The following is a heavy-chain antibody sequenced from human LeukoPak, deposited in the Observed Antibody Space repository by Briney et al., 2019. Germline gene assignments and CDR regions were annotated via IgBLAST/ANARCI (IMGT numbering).Heavy chain of an antibody. CDR3: ARVGGDYLDAFDI. V-gene: IGHV3-7*01. D-gene: IGHD4-17*01. J-gene: IGHJ3*02. Sequence: GGSLRHSCAASGFTFSSYWMSWVRQAPGKGLEWVANIKQDGSEKYYVDSVKGRFTISRDNAKNSLYLQMNSLRAEDTAVYYCARVGGDYLDAFDIWGQGTMVTVSS. CDR1: GFTFSSYW. CDR2: IKQDGSEK.